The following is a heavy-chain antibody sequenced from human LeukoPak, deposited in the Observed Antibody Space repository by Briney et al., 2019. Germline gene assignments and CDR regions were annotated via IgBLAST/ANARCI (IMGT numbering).Heavy chain of an antibody. V-gene: IGHV1-18*01. J-gene: IGHJ4*02. CDR2: ITVNNGYT. Sequence: ASVKVSCKASGYTFTSHGFIWLRQAPGQGLEWMGWITVNNGYTKYAQELQGRVTMTTDTSTSTAYMELRSLRSDDTAVYYCAKVHCISTNCNHIWTYFDYWGQGTLVTVSS. CDR3: AKVHCISTNCNHIWTYFDY. CDR1: GYTFTSHG. D-gene: IGHD2-2*01.